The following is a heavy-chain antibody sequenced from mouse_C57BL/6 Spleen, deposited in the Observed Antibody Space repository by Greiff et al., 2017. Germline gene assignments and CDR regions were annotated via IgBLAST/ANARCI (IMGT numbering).Heavy chain of an antibody. J-gene: IGHJ2*01. Sequence: QVQLQQPGAELVRPGSSVKLSCKASGYTFTSYWMHWVKQRPIQGLEWIGNIDSSDSETHYNQKFKDKVTLTVDKSSSTAYLQLSSLTSEDSAVYYCARSLNYCGSIFDYWGQGTTLTVSS. D-gene: IGHD1-1*01. V-gene: IGHV1-52*01. CDR1: GYTFTSYW. CDR2: IDSSDSET. CDR3: ARSLNYCGSIFDY.